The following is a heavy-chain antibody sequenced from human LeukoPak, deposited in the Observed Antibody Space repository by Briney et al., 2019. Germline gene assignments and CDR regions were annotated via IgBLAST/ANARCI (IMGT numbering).Heavy chain of an antibody. D-gene: IGHD3-10*01. CDR1: GYTFTSYA. CDR2: INTNTGNP. Sequence: GASVKVSCKASGYTFTSYAMNWVRQAPGQGLEWMGWINTNTGNPTYAQGFTGRFVFSLDTSVSTAYLQISSLKAEDTAVYYCAREGTMVRGVMERGFDYWGQGTLVTVSS. J-gene: IGHJ4*02. CDR3: AREGTMVRGVMERGFDY. V-gene: IGHV7-4-1*02.